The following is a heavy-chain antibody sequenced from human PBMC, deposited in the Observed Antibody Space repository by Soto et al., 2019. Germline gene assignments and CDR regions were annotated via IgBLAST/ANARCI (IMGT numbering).Heavy chain of an antibody. V-gene: IGHV6-1*01. CDR2: TYYRSKWYN. J-gene: IGHJ4*02. Sequence: PSQTLSLTCAISGDSVSSNSAAWNWIRQSPSRGLEWLGRTYYRSKWYNDYAISVKSRLTINPDTSKNQVSLQLNSVTPEDTAVYFCARYYYDSQGNYFDEWGQGTLVTVSS. CDR1: GDSVSSNSAA. D-gene: IGHD3-22*01. CDR3: ARYYYDSQGNYFDE.